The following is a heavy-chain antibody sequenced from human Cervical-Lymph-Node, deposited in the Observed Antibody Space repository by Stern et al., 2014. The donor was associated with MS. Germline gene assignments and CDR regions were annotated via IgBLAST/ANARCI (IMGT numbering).Heavy chain of an antibody. D-gene: IGHD6-19*01. J-gene: IGHJ4*02. Sequence: VNLVESGAEVKKPGASVKVSCKAFGYTFTSNKMHWVRQAPGQGLEWMGIINPGGGSTRYAQKLQGRVTMTRDPSTSTVYMELTSLRSEDTAVYSCARDNGGWSVDSWGQGTLVIVSS. V-gene: IGHV1-46*01. CDR3: ARDNGGWSVDS. CDR2: INPGGGST. CDR1: GYTFTSNK.